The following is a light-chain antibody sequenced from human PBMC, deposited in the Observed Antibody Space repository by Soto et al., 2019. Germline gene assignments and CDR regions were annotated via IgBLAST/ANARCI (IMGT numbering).Light chain of an antibody. V-gene: IGLV2-14*01. J-gene: IGLJ2*01. CDR2: DVS. Sequence: QSALTQPASVSGSPGQSITISCTGTSNDVGGYKFVSWYQQHPGKAPKLMIYDVSNRPSGVSNRFSGSKSGNTASLTISGLQAEDEADYYCISYTSSSTVVFGGGTKLTVL. CDR3: ISYTSSSTVV. CDR1: SNDVGGYKF.